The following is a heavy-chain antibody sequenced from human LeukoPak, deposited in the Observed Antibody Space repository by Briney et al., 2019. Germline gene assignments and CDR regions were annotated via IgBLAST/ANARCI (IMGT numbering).Heavy chain of an antibody. D-gene: IGHD1-26*01. CDR2: THPNSGGT. CDR3: ARRRGQGAKYYFDY. Sequence: ASVKVSCKASGYTFTDYYMHWVRQAPGQGLEWMGWTHPNSGGTNYAQKFQGRVTISVDTSKNQFSLKLSSVTAADTAVYYCARRRGQGAKYYFDYWGQGTLVTVSS. CDR1: GYTFTDYY. V-gene: IGHV1-2*02. J-gene: IGHJ4*02.